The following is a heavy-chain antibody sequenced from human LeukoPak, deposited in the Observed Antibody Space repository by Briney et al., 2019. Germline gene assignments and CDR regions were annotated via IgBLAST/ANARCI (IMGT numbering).Heavy chain of an antibody. J-gene: IGHJ3*02. D-gene: IGHD4-17*01. V-gene: IGHV1-69*06. CDR1: RGTFSSYA. Sequence: SVKVSCKASRGTFSSYAISWVRQAPGQGLEWMGGIIPIFGTASYAQKFQGRVTITADKSTSTAYMELSSLRSEDTAVYYCAREGDATVTTQERDAFDIWGQGTMVTVSS. CDR2: IIPIFGTA. CDR3: AREGDATVTTQERDAFDI.